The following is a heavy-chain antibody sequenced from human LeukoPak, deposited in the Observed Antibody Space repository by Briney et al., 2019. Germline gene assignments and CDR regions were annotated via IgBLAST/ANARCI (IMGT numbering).Heavy chain of an antibody. V-gene: IGHV3-7*01. Sequence: GGSLRLSCAAPGFTFSTYSMNWVRQAPGKGLEWVANIRQDGSEKYYVDSVKGRFTISRDNAKNSLYLQMNSLRAEDTALYYCAARDLYDFWRGHYPPLFDHWGQGTLVTVSS. CDR2: IRQDGSEK. CDR3: AARDLYDFWRGHYPPLFDH. D-gene: IGHD3-3*01. CDR1: GFTFSTYS. J-gene: IGHJ4*02.